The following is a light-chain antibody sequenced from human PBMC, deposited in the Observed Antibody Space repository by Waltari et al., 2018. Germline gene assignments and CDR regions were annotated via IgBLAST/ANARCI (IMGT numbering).Light chain of an antibody. CDR1: QGIRNS. CDR2: DAS. J-gene: IGKJ2*01. Sequence: IQLTQSPSSLSASVGDRVTITCRATQGIRNSLAWYQQKPGKAPKLLIYDASTLQSGVTSRFSGSGSGTDFTLTISSLHPEDFATYYCQDRRTFGQGTKLEIK. V-gene: IGKV1-9*01. CDR3: QDRRT.